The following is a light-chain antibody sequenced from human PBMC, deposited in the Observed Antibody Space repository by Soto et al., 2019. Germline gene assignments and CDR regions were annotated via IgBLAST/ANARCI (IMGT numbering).Light chain of an antibody. CDR1: SSDVGGYNY. J-gene: IGLJ2*01. V-gene: IGLV2-14*01. Sequence: QSALTQPASVSGSPGQSITISCTGTSSDVGGYNYVSWYQQHPGKAPKLMIYDASNRPSGVSDRFSGSKSGNTASLTISGLQAEDEADYYCSSYTSSTTRVVFGEGTKLTVL. CDR3: SSYTSSTTRVV. CDR2: DAS.